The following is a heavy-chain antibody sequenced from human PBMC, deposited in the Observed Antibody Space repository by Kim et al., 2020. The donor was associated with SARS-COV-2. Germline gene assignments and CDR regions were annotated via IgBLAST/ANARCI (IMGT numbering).Heavy chain of an antibody. D-gene: IGHD3-9*01. CDR3: ARDSLLTSYFDY. V-gene: IGHV3-33*01. Sequence: KYYADSVKGRFTFSRDNSKNTLYLQMNSLRAEDTAVYYCARDSLLTSYFDYWGQGTLVTVSS. CDR2: K. J-gene: IGHJ4*02.